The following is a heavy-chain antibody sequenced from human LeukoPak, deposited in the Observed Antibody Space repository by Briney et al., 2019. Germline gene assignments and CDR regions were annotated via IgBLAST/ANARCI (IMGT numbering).Heavy chain of an antibody. D-gene: IGHD3-3*01. J-gene: IGHJ4*02. CDR1: GFSFSTYN. Sequence: QPGGSLRLSCAASGFSFSTYNMIWVRQAPGKGLECISYITPTSTTIHYADSVKGRFAVSRDNANGLLYLQMNSLRVEDTAVYYCARVVSGVTGGDYWGQGTLVSVSS. CDR3: ARVVSGVTGGDY. CDR2: ITPTSTTI. V-gene: IGHV3-48*04.